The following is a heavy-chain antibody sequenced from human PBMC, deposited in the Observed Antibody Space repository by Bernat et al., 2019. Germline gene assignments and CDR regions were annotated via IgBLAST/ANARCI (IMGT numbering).Heavy chain of an antibody. CDR2: ISYDGSNK. V-gene: IGHV3-30*18. D-gene: IGHD6-13*01. CDR3: AKAFSSSWYYFDY. CDR1: GFTLSSSA. J-gene: IGHJ4*02. Sequence: VQLLESGGGLVQPGGSLRLSCAASGFTLSSSAMSWVRQAPGKGLEWVAIISYDGSNKYYADSVKGRFTISRDNSKNTLYLQMNSLRAEDTAVYYCAKAFSSSWYYFDYWGQGTLVTVSS.